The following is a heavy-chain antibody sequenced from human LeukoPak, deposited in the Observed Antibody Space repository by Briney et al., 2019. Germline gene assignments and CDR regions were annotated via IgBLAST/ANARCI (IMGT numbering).Heavy chain of an antibody. CDR1: GFTFTTYA. CDR3: VKGSFFPSSENGFDS. V-gene: IGHV3-64D*09. CDR2: ISTDGIGT. Sequence: GGSLRLSCSASGFTFTTYAMHWVRQAPGKGLEYVSGISTDGIGTNYADSAKGRFTVSRDNSKNTLYLQMSSLRPEDTAVYYCVKGSFFPSSENGFDSWGQGTLVTVSS. J-gene: IGHJ4*02. D-gene: IGHD1-14*01.